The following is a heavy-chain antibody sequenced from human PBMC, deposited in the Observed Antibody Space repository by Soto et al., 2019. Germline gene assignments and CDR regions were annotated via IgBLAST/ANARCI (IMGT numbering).Heavy chain of an antibody. CDR1: GFTFSSYS. V-gene: IGHV3-21*01. J-gene: IGHJ3*02. CDR3: ARKWIVGATRAFDI. CDR2: ISSSSSYI. D-gene: IGHD1-26*01. Sequence: GSLRLSCAASGFTFSSYSMNWVRQAPGKGLEWVSSISSSSSYIYYADSVKGRFTISRDNAKNSLYLQMNSLRAEDTAVYYCARKWIVGATRAFDIWGQGTMVTV.